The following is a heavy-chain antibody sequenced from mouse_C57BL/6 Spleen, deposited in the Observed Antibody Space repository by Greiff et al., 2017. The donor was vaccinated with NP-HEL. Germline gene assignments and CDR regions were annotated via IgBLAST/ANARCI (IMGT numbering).Heavy chain of an antibody. Sequence: EVMLVESEGGLVQPGSSMKLSCTASGFTFSDYYMAWVRQVPEKGLEWVANINYDGSSTYYLDSLKSRFIISRDNAKNILYLQMSSLKSEDTATYYCARMDYYGSSGFDYWGQGTTLTVSS. J-gene: IGHJ2*01. CDR1: GFTFSDYY. D-gene: IGHD1-1*01. V-gene: IGHV5-16*01. CDR3: ARMDYYGSSGFDY. CDR2: INYDGSST.